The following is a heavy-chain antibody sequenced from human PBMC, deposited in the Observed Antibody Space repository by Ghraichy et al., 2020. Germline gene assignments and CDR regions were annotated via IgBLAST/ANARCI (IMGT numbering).Heavy chain of an antibody. CDR1: GGSISSYY. J-gene: IGHJ3*02. D-gene: IGHD6-13*01. CDR2: IYTSGST. Sequence: SETLSLTCTVSGGSISSYYWSWIRQPAGKGLEWIGRIYTSGSTNYNPSLKSRVTMSVDTSKNQFSLKLSSVTAADTAVYYCARDQSSSWPGSVNAFDIWGQGTMVTVSS. V-gene: IGHV4-4*07. CDR3: ARDQSSSWPGSVNAFDI.